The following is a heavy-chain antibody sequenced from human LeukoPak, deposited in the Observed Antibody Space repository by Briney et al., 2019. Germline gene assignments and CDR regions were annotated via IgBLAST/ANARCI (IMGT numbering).Heavy chain of an antibody. CDR2: ISHSGNA. J-gene: IGHJ4*02. CDR3: ASLYGSGSYSFDY. Sequence: SETLSLTCAVYGGSFSGYYWSWIRQPPGKGLEWIGEISHSGNAKYNPSLESRVTTSVDTSKNQFSLKLSSVTAADTAVYYCASLYGSGSYSFDYWGQGTLVTVSS. D-gene: IGHD3-10*01. CDR1: GGSFSGYY. V-gene: IGHV4-34*01.